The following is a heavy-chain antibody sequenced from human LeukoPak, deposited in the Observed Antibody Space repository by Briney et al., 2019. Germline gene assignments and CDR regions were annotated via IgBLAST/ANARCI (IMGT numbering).Heavy chain of an antibody. D-gene: IGHD5-12*01. Sequence: PGGSLRLSCAASGFTFSSYGMSWVRHPPGKGLEWVSAIGGSGSVTYYADSVKGWFTISTDNSKNTLYLQMNGLRAEDTAVYYCARYSGYDFSPNFDYWGQGTLVTVSS. J-gene: IGHJ4*02. V-gene: IGHV3-23*01. CDR2: IGGSGSVT. CDR1: GFTFSSYG. CDR3: ARYSGYDFSPNFDY.